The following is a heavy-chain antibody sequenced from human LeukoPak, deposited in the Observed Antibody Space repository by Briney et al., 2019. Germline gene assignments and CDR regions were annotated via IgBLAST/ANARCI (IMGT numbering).Heavy chain of an antibody. D-gene: IGHD7-27*01. Sequence: PGGSLRLSCAASGFTVRSYDMHWVRHVAGKGLEWVSAISTASNPHYAASVQGRFTIFRANAENSLYLQMNSLSAEDTAVYYCARELGIEGYWYFDLWGRGTLGTVSA. J-gene: IGHJ2*01. V-gene: IGHV3-13*05. CDR3: ARELGIEGYWYFDL. CDR1: GFTVRSYD. CDR2: ISTASNP.